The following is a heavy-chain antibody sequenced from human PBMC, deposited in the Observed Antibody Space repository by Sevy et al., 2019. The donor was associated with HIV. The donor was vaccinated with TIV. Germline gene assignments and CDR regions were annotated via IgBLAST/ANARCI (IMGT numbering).Heavy chain of an antibody. D-gene: IGHD6-19*01. J-gene: IGHJ4*02. CDR3: AKDIGATGIAVVAN. CDR1: GFTFDDFA. V-gene: IGHV3-9*01. Sequence: GGSLRLSCAASGFTFDDFAMHWVRQVPGKGLEWVSGLNWDSGSVAYADSVKGRFTISRDNAKNALFLQMNSLRAEDTALYYCAKDIGATGIAVVANWGQLIQVTVSS. CDR2: LNWDSGSV.